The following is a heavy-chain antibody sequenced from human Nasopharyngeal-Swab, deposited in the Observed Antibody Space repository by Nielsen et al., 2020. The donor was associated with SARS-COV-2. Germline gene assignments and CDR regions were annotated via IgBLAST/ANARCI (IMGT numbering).Heavy chain of an antibody. V-gene: IGHV4-34*01. Sequence: GSLRPSCAVYGGSFTDYYWTWTRQPPGKGLEWTGEINHRGSTNYNPSLKSRVTISADTSKNQFSLNLRSVTAADTAVYYCARGLVDVNMMLVVIGFSYWLDSWGQGTLVTVSS. CDR1: GGSFTDYY. CDR2: INHRGST. CDR3: ARGLVDVNMMLVVIGFSYWLDS. D-gene: IGHD3-22*01. J-gene: IGHJ5*01.